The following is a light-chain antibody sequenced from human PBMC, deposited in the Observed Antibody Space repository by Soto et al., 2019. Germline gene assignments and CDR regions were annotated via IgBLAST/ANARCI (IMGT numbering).Light chain of an antibody. CDR1: QRVISNY. V-gene: IGKV3-20*01. J-gene: IGKJ4*01. CDR3: QQYGSSAT. CDR2: GAS. Sequence: EIVLTQSPGTLSLSPGESSTLSGRASQRVISNYLAWYQQKPGQAPRLLIYGASSRATGIPDRFSGSGSGTDFTLTISRLEPDDFAVYYCQQYGSSATVGEGTKVDIK.